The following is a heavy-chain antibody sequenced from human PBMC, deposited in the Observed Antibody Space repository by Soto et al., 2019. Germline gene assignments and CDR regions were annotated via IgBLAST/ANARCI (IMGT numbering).Heavy chain of an antibody. CDR3: AQILRPPIPMMVVAPFDN. Sequence: SVGSRRLSCEVSGFPFTTYAMNWVRQAPWKGLEWVSGISGSGTVTYYAESVKGRFTISRDNSKDTVYLQMNSLTVDDTAVYFCAQILRPPIPMMVVAPFDNWGQGTLVTVFS. V-gene: IGHV3-23*01. D-gene: IGHD3-22*01. J-gene: IGHJ4*02. CDR2: ISGSGTVT. CDR1: GFPFTTYA.